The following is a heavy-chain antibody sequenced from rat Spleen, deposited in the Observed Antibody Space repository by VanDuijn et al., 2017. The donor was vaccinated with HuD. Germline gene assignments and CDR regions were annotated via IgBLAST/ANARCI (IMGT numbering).Heavy chain of an antibody. D-gene: IGHD1-12*02. Sequence: EVQLQESGPGLVKPSQSLSLTCSVTVYSITTNYWDWIRKFPGNKMEWIGHISYSGSTSYNPSLKSRISITRDTSKNQVFLQVNSVTTEDTATYYCARWDYYDGTYGVMDAWGQGASVTVSS. CDR2: ISYSGST. J-gene: IGHJ4*01. CDR3: ARWDYYDGTYGVMDA. CDR1: VYSITTNY. V-gene: IGHV3-1*01.